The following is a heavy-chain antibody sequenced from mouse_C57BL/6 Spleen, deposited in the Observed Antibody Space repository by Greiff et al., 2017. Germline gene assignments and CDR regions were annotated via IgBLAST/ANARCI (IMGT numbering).Heavy chain of an antibody. V-gene: IGHV2-2*01. CDR1: GFSLTSYG. CDR2: IWSGGST. Sequence: VHLVESGPGLVQPSQSLSITCTVSGFSLTSYGVHWVRQSPGKGLEWLGVIWSGGSTDYNAAFISRLSISKDNSKSQVFFKMNSLQADDTAIYYCARTTGNDAMDYWGQGTSVSVSS. CDR3: ARTTGNDAMDY. J-gene: IGHJ4*01. D-gene: IGHD2-1*01.